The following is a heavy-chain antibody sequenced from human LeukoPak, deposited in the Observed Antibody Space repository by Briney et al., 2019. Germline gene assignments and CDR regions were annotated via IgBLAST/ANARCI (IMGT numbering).Heavy chain of an antibody. CDR3: ARGWYSSSHDTFDI. CDR2: INHSGST. V-gene: IGHV4-34*01. Sequence: SETLSLTXAVYGGSFSGYYWSWIRQPPGRGLEWIGEINHSGSTNYNPSLKSRVTISVDTSKNQFSLKLSSVTAADTAVYYCARGWYSSSHDTFDIWGQGTMVTVSS. J-gene: IGHJ3*02. CDR1: GGSFSGYY. D-gene: IGHD6-13*01.